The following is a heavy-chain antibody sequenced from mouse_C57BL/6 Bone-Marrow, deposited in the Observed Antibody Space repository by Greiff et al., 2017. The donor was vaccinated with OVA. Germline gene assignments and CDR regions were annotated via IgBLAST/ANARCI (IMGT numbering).Heavy chain of an antibody. CDR1: GYTFTSYG. J-gene: IGHJ2*01. D-gene: IGHD2-14*01. CDR3: ARSEYYRYFDY. CDR2: IYPRSGNT. V-gene: IGHV1-81*01. Sequence: VKLVESGAELARPGASVKLSCKASGYTFTSYGISWVKQRTGQGLEWIGEIYPRSGNTYYNEKFKGKATLTADKSSSTAYMELRSLTSEDSAVYFCARSEYYRYFDYWGQGTTLTVSS.